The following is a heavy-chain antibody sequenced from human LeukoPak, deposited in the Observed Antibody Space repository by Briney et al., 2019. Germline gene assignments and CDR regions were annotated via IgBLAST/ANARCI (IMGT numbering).Heavy chain of an antibody. CDR3: ARGNGYSSGWYWFDP. V-gene: IGHV1-18*01. CDR1: GGTFSSYA. Sequence: ASVKVSCKASGGTFSSYAISWVRQAPGQGLEWMGWISAYNGNTNYAQKLQGRVTMTTDTSTSTAYMELRSLRSDDTAVYYCARGNGYSSGWYWFDPWGQGTLVTVSS. J-gene: IGHJ5*02. D-gene: IGHD6-19*01. CDR2: ISAYNGNT.